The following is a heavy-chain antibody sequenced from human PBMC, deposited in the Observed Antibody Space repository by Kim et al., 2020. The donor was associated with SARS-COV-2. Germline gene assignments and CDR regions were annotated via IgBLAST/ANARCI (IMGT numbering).Heavy chain of an antibody. CDR2: IRGSGDRT. J-gene: IGHJ1*01. CDR1: GFTFNNYA. D-gene: IGHD3-22*01. V-gene: IGHV3-23*01. CDR3: AKVTSGSSGWFEYFQN. Sequence: GSLRLSCAASGFTFNNYAMTWVRQAPGKGLEWVSGIRGSGDRTSYADSVKGRFTISRDNSKNTLYLSMDSLRADDTAVYYCAKVTSGSSGWFEYFQNWGQGSLVTVSS.